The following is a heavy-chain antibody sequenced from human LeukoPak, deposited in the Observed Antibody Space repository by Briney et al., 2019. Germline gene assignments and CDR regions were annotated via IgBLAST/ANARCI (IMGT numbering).Heavy chain of an antibody. CDR2: INPNSGGT. CDR1: GYTFTGYY. V-gene: IGHV1-2*02. CDR3: ARDRYYYDSSGYYSP. Sequence: ASVKVSCKASGYTFTGYYMHWVRQAPGQGLEWMGWINPNSGGTNYAQKFQGRVTMTSDTSISTAYMELSRLRSDDTAVYYCARDRYYYDSSGYYSPWGQGTLVTVSS. J-gene: IGHJ5*02. D-gene: IGHD3-22*01.